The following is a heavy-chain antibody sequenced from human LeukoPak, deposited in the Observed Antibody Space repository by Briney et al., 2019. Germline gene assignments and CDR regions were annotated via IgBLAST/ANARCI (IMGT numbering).Heavy chain of an antibody. CDR2: INPNSGGT. Sequence: ASVNVSCKASGYTFTVYYMHWVRQAPGQGLEWMGWINPNSGGTNYAQKFQGWVTMTRDTSISTAYMELSRLRSDDTAVYYCARGSGYSSSWYSGSSGWFDPWGQGTLVTVSS. J-gene: IGHJ5*02. CDR3: ARGSGYSSSWYSGSSGWFDP. CDR1: GYTFTVYY. D-gene: IGHD6-13*01. V-gene: IGHV1-2*04.